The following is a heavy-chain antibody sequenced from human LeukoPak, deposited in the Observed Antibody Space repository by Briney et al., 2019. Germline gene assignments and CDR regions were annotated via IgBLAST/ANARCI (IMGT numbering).Heavy chain of an antibody. J-gene: IGHJ1*01. CDR3: ARGYYDILTGYYPQYFQH. CDR1: GYTFTGYY. D-gene: IGHD3-9*01. Sequence: ASVTVSCKASGYTFTGYYMHWVRQAPGQGLEWMGWINPNSGGTNYAQKFQGRVTMTRDTSISTAYMELSRLRSDDTAVYYCARGYYDILTGYYPQYFQHWGQGTLVTVSS. V-gene: IGHV1-2*02. CDR2: INPNSGGT.